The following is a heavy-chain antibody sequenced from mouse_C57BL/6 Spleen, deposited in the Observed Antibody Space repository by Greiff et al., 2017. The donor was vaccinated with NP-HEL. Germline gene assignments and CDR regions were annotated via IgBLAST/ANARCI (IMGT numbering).Heavy chain of an antibody. Sequence: VKLMESGAELARPGASVKLSCKASGYTFTSYGISWVKQRTGQGLEWIGEIYPRSGNTYYNEKFKGKATLTADKSSSTAYMELRSLTSEDSAVYFCARSMVTTGYYAMDYWGQGTSVTVSS. CDR1: GYTFTSYG. D-gene: IGHD2-1*01. V-gene: IGHV1-81*01. CDR2: IYPRSGNT. CDR3: ARSMVTTGYYAMDY. J-gene: IGHJ4*01.